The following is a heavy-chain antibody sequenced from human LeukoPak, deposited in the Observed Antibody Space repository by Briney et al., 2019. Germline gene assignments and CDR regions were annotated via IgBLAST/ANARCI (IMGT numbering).Heavy chain of an antibody. CDR1: GYFFTEYY. J-gene: IGHJ4*02. CDR3: ARSRAFSGLLGY. Sequence: ASVKVSCKASGYFFTEYYMHWVRQAPGQGLEWMGWINPNSGGTNYAQKFQGRVTITRDTSISTAYMELSRLISDDTAVYYCARSRAFSGLLGYWGQGTLVSVSS. V-gene: IGHV1-2*02. CDR2: INPNSGGT. D-gene: IGHD1-26*01.